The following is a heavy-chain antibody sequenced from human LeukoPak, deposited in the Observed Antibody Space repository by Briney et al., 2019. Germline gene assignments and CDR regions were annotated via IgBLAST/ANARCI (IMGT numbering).Heavy chain of an antibody. J-gene: IGHJ4*02. Sequence: GGSLRLSCAASGFIFSTYSMIWVRQAPGKGLEWVANIREDGGKQNYVDSVKGRFTISRDNAKSSVYLQLNSLRADDTAIYYCAKDIPGGGDDYWGQGTLVTVSS. CDR1: GFIFSTYS. CDR3: AKDIPGGGDDY. D-gene: IGHD2-21*02. CDR2: IREDGGKQ. V-gene: IGHV3-7*01.